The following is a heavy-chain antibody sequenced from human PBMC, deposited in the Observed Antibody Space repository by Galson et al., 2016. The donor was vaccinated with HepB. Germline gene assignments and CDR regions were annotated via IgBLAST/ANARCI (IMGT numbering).Heavy chain of an antibody. CDR1: GFTFSTYD. J-gene: IGHJ4*02. V-gene: IGHV3-23*01. CDR3: AKDAYSWSSSGAHFDY. Sequence: SLRLSCAASGFTFSTYDMNWVRQAPGKGLEWVSVIGGSGDSTYYADSVKGRFTVSRDNSKNTLYLQMNSLRAEDTAVYYCAKDAYSWSSSGAHFDYWGQGTLVTVSS. D-gene: IGHD6-6*01. CDR2: IGGSGDST.